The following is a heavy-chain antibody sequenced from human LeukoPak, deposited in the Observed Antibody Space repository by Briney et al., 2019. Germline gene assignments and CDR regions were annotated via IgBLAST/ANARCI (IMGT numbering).Heavy chain of an antibody. D-gene: IGHD2-2*02. J-gene: IGHJ4*02. V-gene: IGHV3-48*03. CDR2: ISRSGRNT. Sequence: PGGSLRLSCAPSGFTLIRHEMNWVRQAPGKGLEGVSFISRSGRNTVYAHSVKGRYTISRDDTKNSLYLQLNSLRADNTAVYYCARDAPCTTSTCYKQIDSWGQGTLVTVSS. CDR1: GFTLIRHE. CDR3: ARDAPCTTSTCYKQIDS.